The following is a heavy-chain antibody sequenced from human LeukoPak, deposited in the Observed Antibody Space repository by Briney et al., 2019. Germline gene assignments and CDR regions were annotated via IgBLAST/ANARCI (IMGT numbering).Heavy chain of an antibody. Sequence: GGSLGLSCAASGFSFSTYGMHWVRQAPGKGLEWVAFIQYDGTNKYYGDSVKGRFTISRDNSRNTVYLQMNSLRAEDTAVYYCAEGSQWYEDYWGQGTLVTVSS. D-gene: IGHD2-15*01. V-gene: IGHV3-30*02. CDR3: AEGSQWYEDY. CDR1: GFSFSTYG. J-gene: IGHJ4*02. CDR2: IQYDGTNK.